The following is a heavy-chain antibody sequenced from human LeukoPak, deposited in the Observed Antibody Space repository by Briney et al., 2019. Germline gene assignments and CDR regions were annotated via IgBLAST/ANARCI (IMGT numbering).Heavy chain of an antibody. CDR1: GCSISRSYY. CDR2: IYHIGST. V-gene: IGHV4-38-2*01. Sequence: SETLSLTCGVSGCSISRSYYWAWIRQPPGKGLEWIGTIYHIGSTYYSPSLGSRVTMSVDTSKNEFSLNLKSVTAADTAVYYCARAGWIITSGIDYWGQGALVTVSS. J-gene: IGHJ4*02. D-gene: IGHD3-10*01. CDR3: ARAGWIITSGIDY.